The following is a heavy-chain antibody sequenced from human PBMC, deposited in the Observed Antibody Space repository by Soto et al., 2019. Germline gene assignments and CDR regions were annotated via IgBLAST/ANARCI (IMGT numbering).Heavy chain of an antibody. D-gene: IGHD6-13*01. CDR3: ATHPLDLWQPDQYFQH. V-gene: IGHV3-21*01. CDR2: ISSTSTYI. Sequence: LILSCAASGFTFSSYSINWVRHAPVKGLDWVSSISSTSTYIHYADSVKGRFIISRDNAKNSVFLQMNSLRAEDTAVYYCATHPLDLWQPDQYFQHWGQGTLVTVSS. CDR1: GFTFSSYS. J-gene: IGHJ1*01.